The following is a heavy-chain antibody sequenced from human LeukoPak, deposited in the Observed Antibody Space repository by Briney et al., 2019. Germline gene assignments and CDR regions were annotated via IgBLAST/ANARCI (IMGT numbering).Heavy chain of an antibody. Sequence: GASVKVSCKASGGTFSSYAISWVRQAPGQGLEWMGGIIPIFGTASYAQKFQGRVTITADESTSTAYMELSSLRSEDTAVYYCARVSTARSYYYYYGMDVWGQGTTVAVSS. CDR1: GGTFSSYA. J-gene: IGHJ6*02. CDR2: IIPIFGTA. CDR3: ARVSTARSYYYYYGMDV. V-gene: IGHV1-69*13. D-gene: IGHD6-6*01.